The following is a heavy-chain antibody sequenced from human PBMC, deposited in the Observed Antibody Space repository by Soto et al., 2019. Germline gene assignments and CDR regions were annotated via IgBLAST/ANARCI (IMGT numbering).Heavy chain of an antibody. CDR3: ARPQDESSQLWTLGY. CDR1: GYTFTSYY. CDR2: INPSGGST. Sequence: QVQLVQSGAEVKKPGASVKVSCKASGYTFTSYYMHWVRQAPGQGLEWMGIINPSGGSTSYAQKFQGRVTMTRDWSTSTVCMELGSLRSEDTAVYYCARPQDESSQLWTLGYWGQGTLVTVSS. J-gene: IGHJ4*02. V-gene: IGHV1-46*01. D-gene: IGHD5-18*01.